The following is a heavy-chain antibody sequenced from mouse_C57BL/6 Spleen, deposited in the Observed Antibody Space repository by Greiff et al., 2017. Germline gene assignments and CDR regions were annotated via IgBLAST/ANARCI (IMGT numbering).Heavy chain of an antibody. CDR3: ARYTTTVAPWFAY. D-gene: IGHD1-1*01. Sequence: QVQLKQSGPELVKPGASVKISCKASGYAFSSSWMNWVKQRPGKGLEWIGRIYPGDGDTNYNGKFKGKATLTADKSSSTAYMQLSSLTSEDSAVYFCARYTTTVAPWFAYWGQGTLVTVSA. J-gene: IGHJ3*01. V-gene: IGHV1-82*01. CDR2: IYPGDGDT. CDR1: GYAFSSSW.